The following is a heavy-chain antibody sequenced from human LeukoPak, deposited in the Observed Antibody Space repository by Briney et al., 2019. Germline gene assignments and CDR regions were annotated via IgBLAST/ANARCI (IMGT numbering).Heavy chain of an antibody. CDR3: ARGKGRATDAFDI. Sequence: TGGSLRLSCAASGFTFSSYAMHWVRQAPGKGLEYVSAISSNGGSTYYANSVKGRFTISRDNSKNTLYLQMGSLRAEDMAVYYCARGKGRATDAFDIWGQGTMVTVSS. CDR1: GFTFSSYA. V-gene: IGHV3-64*01. CDR2: ISSNGGST. J-gene: IGHJ3*02.